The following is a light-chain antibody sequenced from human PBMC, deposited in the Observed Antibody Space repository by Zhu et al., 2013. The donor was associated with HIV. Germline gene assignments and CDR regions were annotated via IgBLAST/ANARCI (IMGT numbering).Light chain of an antibody. Sequence: DIQMTQSPSSVSASIGDRVTITCRASQGISGWLTWYQQKPGKAPKVLIYAASSLHSGVPSRFSGSGSGTEYTLTISSLQPEDFATYTDQHYRGYPLTFGGGTKVEI. J-gene: IGKJ4*01. CDR3: QHYRGYPLT. V-gene: IGKV1-12*01. CDR2: AAS. CDR1: QGISGW.